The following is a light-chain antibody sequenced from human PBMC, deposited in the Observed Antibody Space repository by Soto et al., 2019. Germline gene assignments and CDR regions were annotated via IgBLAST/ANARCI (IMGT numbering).Light chain of an antibody. V-gene: IGKV1-33*01. CDR3: QQYEELPLT. CDR1: QSVVNY. J-gene: IGKJ4*01. CDR2: DAS. Sequence: DVQLTQSPSTLSASVGDRVAISCQASQSVVNYLNWFQQRPGKAPQLLISDASHLEPGVPSRFSGQRSGTDFTLIISSLQPEDFATYYCQQYEELPLTFGGGTKVEIK.